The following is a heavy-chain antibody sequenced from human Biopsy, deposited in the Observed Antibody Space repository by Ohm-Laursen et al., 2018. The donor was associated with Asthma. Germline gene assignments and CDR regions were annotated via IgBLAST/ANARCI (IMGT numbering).Heavy chain of an antibody. CDR2: ISYDGSSI. Sequence: SLRLSCSASRFTYEMHWVRQAPGKGLEWVAVISYDGSSIYYADSVKGRFTISRDNSKDTLSLQMNSLTAEDTAVYYCAKDKYGSSSHLELWGRGTLVTVSS. J-gene: IGHJ5*02. CDR1: RFTYE. V-gene: IGHV3-30-3*01. CDR3: AKDKYGSSSHLEL. D-gene: IGHD2-2*01.